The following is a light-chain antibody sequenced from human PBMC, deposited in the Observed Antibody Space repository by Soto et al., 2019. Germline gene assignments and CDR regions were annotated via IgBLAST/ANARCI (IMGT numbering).Light chain of an antibody. CDR3: TSYTSDNRSYV. V-gene: IGLV2-14*01. CDR1: SSDVGGYNS. CDR2: EVS. Sequence: QSALTQPPSASGSPGQSVTISCTGTSSDVGGYNSVSWYQQHPGQAPKLMIYEVSNRPSGVSNRFSGAKSANTASLTISGLQADDEAHYYCTSYTSDNRSYVFGTGTKVTVL. J-gene: IGLJ1*01.